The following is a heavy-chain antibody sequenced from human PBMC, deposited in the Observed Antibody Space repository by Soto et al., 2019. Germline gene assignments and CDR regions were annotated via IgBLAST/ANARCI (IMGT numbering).Heavy chain of an antibody. CDR3: ATPKPSSTSSFDY. V-gene: IGHV1-69*02. CDR1: GGTFSSYT. D-gene: IGHD2-2*01. Sequence: SVKVSCKASGGTFSSYTISWVRQAPGQGLEWMGRIIPILGIANYAQKFQGRVTITADKSTSTAYMELSSLRSEDTAVYYCATPKPSSTSSFDYWGQGTLVTVSS. J-gene: IGHJ4*02. CDR2: IIPILGIA.